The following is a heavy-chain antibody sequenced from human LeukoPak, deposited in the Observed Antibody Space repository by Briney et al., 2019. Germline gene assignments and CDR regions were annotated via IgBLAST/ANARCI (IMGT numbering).Heavy chain of an antibody. J-gene: IGHJ4*02. V-gene: IGHV1-8*01. CDR3: AKGLRSDY. D-gene: IGHD3-16*02. Sequence: ASVKVSCKASGYTFSNYDINWVRQATGQGLEWMGWMNPNSGKRVYAQKFQGRVTMTSNSSINTAYMELTSLTSDDTAAYYCAKGLRSDYWGQGTLVTVSS. CDR2: MNPNSGKR. CDR1: GYTFSNYD.